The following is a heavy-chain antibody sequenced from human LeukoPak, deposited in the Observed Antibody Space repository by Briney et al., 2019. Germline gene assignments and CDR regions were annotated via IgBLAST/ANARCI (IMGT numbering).Heavy chain of an antibody. J-gene: IGHJ6*03. CDR2: INHSGST. Sequence: SETLSLTCAVYGGSFSGYYWSWIRQPPGKGLEWIGEINHSGSTNYNPSLKSRVTISVDTPKNQFSLKLSSVTAADTAVYYCARGLREYSSSKYYYYYYMDVWGKGTTVTVSS. D-gene: IGHD6-6*01. V-gene: IGHV4-34*01. CDR3: ARGLREYSSSKYYYYYYMDV. CDR1: GGSFSGYY.